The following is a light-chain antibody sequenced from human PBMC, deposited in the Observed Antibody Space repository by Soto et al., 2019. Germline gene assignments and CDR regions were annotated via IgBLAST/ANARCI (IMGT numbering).Light chain of an antibody. CDR3: SSWTSRTTQV. CDR2: EVD. V-gene: IGLV2-14*01. J-gene: IGLJ3*02. Sequence: QSVLTQPASVSGSPGQSITISCTGTSSDVGGYNFVSWYQQYPGKAPKLIIYEVDSRPSGVSNRFSGSQSGNTASLTISGLRAEDEADYYCSSWTSRTTQVLGGGTKLTVL. CDR1: SSDVGGYNF.